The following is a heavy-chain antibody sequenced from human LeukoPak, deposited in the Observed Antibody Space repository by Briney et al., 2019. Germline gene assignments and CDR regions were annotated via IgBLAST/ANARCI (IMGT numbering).Heavy chain of an antibody. J-gene: IGHJ3*02. CDR3: AMEFNAFDI. V-gene: IGHV6-1*01. D-gene: IGHD3-10*01. CDR2: TYYRSKWYN. Sequence: SQTLSLTCAISGDSVSSNSAAWNWLRQSPSRGLEWLGRTYYRSKWYNDYGVSVKSRIIINPDTSKNQFSLQLNSVTPEDTAVYYCAMEFNAFDIWGQGTMVTVSS. CDR1: GDSVSSNSAA.